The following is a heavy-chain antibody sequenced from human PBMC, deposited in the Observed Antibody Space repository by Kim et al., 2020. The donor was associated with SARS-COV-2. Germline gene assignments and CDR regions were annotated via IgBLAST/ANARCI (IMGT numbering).Heavy chain of an antibody. J-gene: IGHJ4*02. CDR1: GFTFSSYA. CDR2: IYSGGSST. Sequence: GGSLRLSCAASGFTFSSYAMSWVRQAPGKGLEWVSVIYSGGSSTYYADSVKGRFTISRDNSKNTLYLQMNSLRAEDTAVYYCAKGYSGWPGFDYWGQGTLVTVSS. CDR3: AKGYSGWPGFDY. V-gene: IGHV3-23*03. D-gene: IGHD6-19*01.